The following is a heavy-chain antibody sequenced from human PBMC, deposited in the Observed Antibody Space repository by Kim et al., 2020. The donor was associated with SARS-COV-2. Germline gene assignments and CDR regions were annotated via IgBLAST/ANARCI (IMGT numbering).Heavy chain of an antibody. CDR3: ARSPREQQLVGLHWVYYFDY. J-gene: IGHJ4*02. CDR2: IIPIFGTA. CDR1: GGTFSSYA. Sequence: SVKVSCKASGGTFSSYAISWVRQAPGQGLEWMGGIIPIFGTANYAQKFQGRVTITADESTSTAYMELSSLRSEDTAVYYCARSPREQQLVGLHWVYYFDYWGQGTLVTVSS. V-gene: IGHV1-69*13. D-gene: IGHD6-13*01.